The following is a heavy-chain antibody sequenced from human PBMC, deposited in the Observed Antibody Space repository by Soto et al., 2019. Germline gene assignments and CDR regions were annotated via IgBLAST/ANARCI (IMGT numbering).Heavy chain of an antibody. CDR3: ARRYSSSWYSGNWFDP. J-gene: IGHJ5*02. CDR1: GGTFSSYT. V-gene: IGHV1-69*02. CDR2: IIPILGIA. Sequence: SVKVSCKASGGTFSSYTISWVRQAPGQGLEWMGRIIPILGIANYAQKFQGRVTITADKSTSTAYMELSSPRSEDTAVYYCARRYSSSWYSGNWFDPWGQGTLVTVSS. D-gene: IGHD6-13*01.